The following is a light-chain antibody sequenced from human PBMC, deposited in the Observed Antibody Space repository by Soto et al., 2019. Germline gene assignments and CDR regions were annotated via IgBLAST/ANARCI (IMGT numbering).Light chain of an antibody. CDR2: GAS. CDR1: QSVSSY. Sequence: EIVLTQSPGTLSLSPGERTTLSCRASQSVSSYLAWYQQKPGQAPRLLLYGASSRATGAPDRFSGSGSGTDFTLTINRLEPEDFAVYYCQQYDNSPQTFGQGTKVDIK. J-gene: IGKJ1*01. CDR3: QQYDNSPQT. V-gene: IGKV3-20*01.